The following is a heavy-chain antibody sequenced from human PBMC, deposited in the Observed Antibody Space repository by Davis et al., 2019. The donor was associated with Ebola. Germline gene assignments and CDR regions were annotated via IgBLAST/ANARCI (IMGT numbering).Heavy chain of an antibody. CDR1: GYTFTSYG. CDR3: ARDLFSAIVGATTIDY. CDR2: ISAYNGNT. V-gene: IGHV1-18*01. D-gene: IGHD1-26*01. J-gene: IGHJ4*02. Sequence: AASVKVSCKASGYTFTSYGISWVRQAPGQGLEWMGWISAYNGNTNYAQKLQGRVTMTTDTSTSTAYMELRSLRSDDTAVYYCARDLFSAIVGATTIDYWGQGTLVTVSS.